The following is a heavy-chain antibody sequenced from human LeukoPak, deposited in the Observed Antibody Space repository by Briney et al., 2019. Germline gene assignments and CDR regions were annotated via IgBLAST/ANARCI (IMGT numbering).Heavy chain of an antibody. V-gene: IGHV4-34*01. CDR1: GGSISSYY. Sequence: PSETLSLTCTVSGGSISSYYWSWIRQPPGKGLEWIGEINHSGSTNYNPSLKSRVTISVDTSKNQFSLKLSSVTAADTAVYYCARLIDTPYYYGSGSYYRWGWFDPWGQGTLVTVSS. J-gene: IGHJ5*02. D-gene: IGHD3-10*01. CDR2: INHSGST. CDR3: ARLIDTPYYYGSGSYYRWGWFDP.